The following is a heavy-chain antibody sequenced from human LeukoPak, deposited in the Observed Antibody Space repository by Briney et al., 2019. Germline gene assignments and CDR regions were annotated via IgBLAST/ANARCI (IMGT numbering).Heavy chain of an antibody. J-gene: IGHJ5*02. V-gene: IGHV4-34*01. CDR1: GGSFSGYY. CDR2: INHSGST. CDR3: ARETYYYGSGSYFSRNNNRFDP. Sequence: SETLSLTCAVYGGSFSGYYWSWIRQPPGKGLEWIGEINHSGSTNYNPSLKSRVTISVDTSKNQFSLKLSSVTAADTAVYYCARETYYYGSGSYFSRNNNRFDPWGQGTLVTVSS. D-gene: IGHD3-10*01.